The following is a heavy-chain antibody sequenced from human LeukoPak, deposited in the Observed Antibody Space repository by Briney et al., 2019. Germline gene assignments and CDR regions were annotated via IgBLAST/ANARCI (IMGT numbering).Heavy chain of an antibody. D-gene: IGHD1/OR15-1a*01. J-gene: IGHJ6*03. V-gene: IGHV3-30*01. CDR3: ARGNKGVGENFYMDV. CDR1: GFPFRNYP. Sequence: GRSLRLSCAASGFPFRNYPLHWVRQAPGKGLEWVAVISHDGGNKYYADSVKGRFTISRDHSKNTVYLQMTSLRLEDTAVYYCARGNKGVGENFYMDVWGQGTTVTVSS. CDR2: ISHDGGNK.